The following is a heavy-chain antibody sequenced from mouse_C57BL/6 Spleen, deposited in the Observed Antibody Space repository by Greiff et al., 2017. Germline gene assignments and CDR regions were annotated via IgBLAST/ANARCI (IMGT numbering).Heavy chain of an antibody. J-gene: IGHJ1*03. CDR1: GFTFSSYA. Sequence: DVKLVESGGGLVKPGGSLKLSCAASGFTFSSYAMSWVRQTPEKRLEWVATISDGGSYTYYPDNVKGRFTISRDNAKNNLYLQMSHLKSEDTAMYYCARDELDYGSSYMYFDVWGTGTTVTVSS. V-gene: IGHV5-4*01. D-gene: IGHD1-1*01. CDR3: ARDELDYGSSYMYFDV. CDR2: ISDGGSYT.